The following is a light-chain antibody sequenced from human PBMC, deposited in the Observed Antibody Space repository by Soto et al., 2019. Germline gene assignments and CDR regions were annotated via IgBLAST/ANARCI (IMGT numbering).Light chain of an antibody. J-gene: IGKJ1*01. V-gene: IGKV1-6*01. Sequence: AIQMTQSPSSLSASVGDRVTITCRASQGIRNDLGWYQQEPGKAPKVLIYDTSSLHSGVPSRFSGSGSGTDFTLTISSLQPEDFATYYCLQDYSYPLTFGQGTKVEVK. CDR3: LQDYSYPLT. CDR1: QGIRND. CDR2: DTS.